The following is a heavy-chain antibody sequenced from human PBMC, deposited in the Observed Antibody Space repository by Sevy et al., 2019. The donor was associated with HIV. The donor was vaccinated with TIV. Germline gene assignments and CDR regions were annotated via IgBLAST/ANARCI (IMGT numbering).Heavy chain of an antibody. CDR3: ARDIVGATTGSGAFDI. CDR2: TYYRSKWYN. Sequence: SQTLSLTCAISGDSVSSNSAAWNWIRQSPSRGLEWLGRTYYRSKWYNDYAVSVKSRITINPDTSKNQFCLQLNSVTPEDTAVYYCARDIVGATTGSGAFDIWGQGTMVTVSS. D-gene: IGHD1-26*01. J-gene: IGHJ3*02. CDR1: GDSVSSNSAA. V-gene: IGHV6-1*01.